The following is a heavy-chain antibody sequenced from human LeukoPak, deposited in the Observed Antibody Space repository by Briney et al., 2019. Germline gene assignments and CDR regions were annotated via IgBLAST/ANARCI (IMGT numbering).Heavy chain of an antibody. Sequence: PSETLSLTCTVSGGSISSGGYYWSWIRQPPGKGLEWIGYIYHSGSTYYNPSLKSRVTISVDRSKNQFSLKLSSVTAADTAVYYCARENRVYSYGFDYWGQGTLVTVSS. V-gene: IGHV4-30-2*01. J-gene: IGHJ4*02. CDR1: GGSISSGGYY. D-gene: IGHD5-18*01. CDR2: IYHSGST. CDR3: ARENRVYSYGFDY.